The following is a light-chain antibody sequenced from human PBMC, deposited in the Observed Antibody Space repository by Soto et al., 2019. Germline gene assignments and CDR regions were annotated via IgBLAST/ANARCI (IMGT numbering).Light chain of an antibody. CDR2: LKSDGSH. CDR1: SRHSNYA. V-gene: IGLV4-69*01. J-gene: IGLJ3*02. Sequence: QPVLTQSPSASASLGASVKLTCTLSSRHSNYAIAWHQQQPEKGPRYLMKLKSDGSHSKGDGIPDRFSVSSSGAERYLTISILWSEDDADSHCQTWDTGIRVFGGGTKVTVL. CDR3: QTWDTGIRV.